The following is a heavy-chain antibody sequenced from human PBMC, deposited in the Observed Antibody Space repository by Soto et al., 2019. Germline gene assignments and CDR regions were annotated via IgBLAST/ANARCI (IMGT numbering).Heavy chain of an antibody. V-gene: IGHV1-69*06. CDR2: IIPIFGTA. D-gene: IGHD6-13*01. CDR1: GGTFSSYA. Sequence: QVQLVQSGAEVKKPGSSVKVSCKASGGTFSSYAISWVRQAPGQGLEWMGGIIPIFGTANYAQKFQGRVTITADKSTSTAYMELSSLRSEDTAVYYCARVTAVGGAAGYYYYGMDVWGQGTTVTVSS. CDR3: ARVTAVGGAAGYYYYGMDV. J-gene: IGHJ6*02.